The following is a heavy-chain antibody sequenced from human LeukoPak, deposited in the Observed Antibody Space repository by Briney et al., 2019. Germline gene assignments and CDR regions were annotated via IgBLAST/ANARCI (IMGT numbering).Heavy chain of an antibody. CDR3: ARQNHLRYFDWFLLPDFDY. Sequence: SETLSLTCTVSGGSISSSSYYWGWIRQPPGQGLEWIGSIYYSGSTYYNPSLKSRVTISVDTSKNQFSLKLSSVTAADTAVYYCARQNHLRYFDWFLLPDFDYWGQGTLVTVSS. CDR2: IYYSGST. CDR1: GGSISSSSYY. J-gene: IGHJ4*02. D-gene: IGHD3-9*01. V-gene: IGHV4-39*01.